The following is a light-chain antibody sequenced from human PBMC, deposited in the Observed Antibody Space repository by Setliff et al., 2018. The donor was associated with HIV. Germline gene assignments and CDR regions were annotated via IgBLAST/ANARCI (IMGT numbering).Light chain of an antibody. J-gene: IGLJ1*01. Sequence: QSALTQTASVSGSPGQSITISCTGTSGDVGRYNLVSWYQQQPGKPPKLMIYQASKRPSGVSNRFSGSKSGNTASLTISGLQAEDEADYYCCSNTGSNTYVFGTGTKVTV. V-gene: IGLV2-23*01. CDR1: SGDVGRYNL. CDR3: CSNTGSNTYV. CDR2: QAS.